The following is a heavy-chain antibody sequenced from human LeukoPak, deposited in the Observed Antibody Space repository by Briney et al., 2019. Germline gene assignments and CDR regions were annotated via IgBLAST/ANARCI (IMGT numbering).Heavy chain of an antibody. D-gene: IGHD2-15*01. CDR3: AILGYCSGGSCYSFDY. V-gene: IGHV1-2*02. J-gene: IGHJ4*02. Sequence: GASVKVSCKASGYTFTSYYMHWVRQAPGQGLEWMGWINPNSGGTNYAQKFQGRVTMTRDTSISTAYMELSRLRSDDTAVYYCAILGYCSGGSCYSFDYWGQGTLVTVSS. CDR2: INPNSGGT. CDR1: GYTFTSYY.